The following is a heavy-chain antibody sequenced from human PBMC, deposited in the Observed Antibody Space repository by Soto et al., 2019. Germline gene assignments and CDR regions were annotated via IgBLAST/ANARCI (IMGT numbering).Heavy chain of an antibody. CDR2: IYPGDSDT. D-gene: IGHD1-1*01. J-gene: IGHJ4*02. V-gene: IGHV5-51*01. CDR3: ASLSRLEPRSAFDY. Sequence: GESLKISCKGSGYIFTNYWIGWVRQMPGKGLEWMGIIYPGDSDTKYSPSLQGQVTISADKSINTAYLQWSSLKASDTAMYYCASLSRLEPRSAFDYWGQGTLVTVSS. CDR1: GYIFTNYW.